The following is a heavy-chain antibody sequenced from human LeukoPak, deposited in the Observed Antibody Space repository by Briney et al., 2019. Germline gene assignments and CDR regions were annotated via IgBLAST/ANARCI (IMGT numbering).Heavy chain of an antibody. D-gene: IGHD3-10*01. V-gene: IGHV4-38-2*02. Sequence: SSETLSLTCTVSGYSISSGYYWGWIRPPPGKGLEWIGSIYHSGSTYYNPSLKSRVTISVDTSKNQFSLKLSSVTAADTAVYYCARRIGGSGSRYYFDYWGQGTLVTVSS. J-gene: IGHJ4*02. CDR3: ARRIGGSGSRYYFDY. CDR1: GYSISSGYY. CDR2: IYHSGST.